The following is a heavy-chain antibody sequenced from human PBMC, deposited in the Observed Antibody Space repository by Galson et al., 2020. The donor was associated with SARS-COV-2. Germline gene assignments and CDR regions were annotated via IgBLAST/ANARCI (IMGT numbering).Heavy chain of an antibody. D-gene: IGHD3-22*01. CDR1: GGSFSDYY. V-gene: IGHV4-34*01. J-gene: IGHJ6*03. CDR2: INHSGST. CDR3: ARSRQDVTMIVVAMTAYYHYMDV. Sequence: SETLSLTCAVYGGSFSDYYWNWIRQSPGKGLEWIGEINHSGSTKSSPSLKSRVTIAVDTSKNQFSLKLTSMTAADTAVYYCARSRQDVTMIVVAMTAYYHYMDVWSKGTTVTISS.